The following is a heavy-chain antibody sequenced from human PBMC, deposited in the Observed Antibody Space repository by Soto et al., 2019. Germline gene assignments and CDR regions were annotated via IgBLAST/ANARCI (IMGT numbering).Heavy chain of an antibody. CDR3: ARHSHPFYGSGSRRNWFDP. CDR2: IYYSGST. D-gene: IGHD3-10*01. CDR1: GGSISSSSYY. Sequence: SETLSLTCTVSGGSISSSSYYWGWIRQPPGKGLEWIGSIYYSGSTYYNPSLKSRVTISVDTSKNQFSLKLSSVTAADTAVYYSARHSHPFYGSGSRRNWFDPWGQGTLVTVSS. J-gene: IGHJ5*02. V-gene: IGHV4-39*01.